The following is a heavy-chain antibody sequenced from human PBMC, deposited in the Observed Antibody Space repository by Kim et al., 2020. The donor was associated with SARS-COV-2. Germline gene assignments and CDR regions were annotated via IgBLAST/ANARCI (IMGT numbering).Heavy chain of an antibody. Sequence: GESLKISCKGSGYSFSSNWIGWVRQMPGKGLEWMGIIYPGDSDTRYSPSFQGQVTISADKSISTAYLQWSSLKASDTTMYYCARLVSGYDTYYYYGLDVWGQGTTVTVS. CDR2: IYPGDSDT. CDR3: ARLVSGYDTYYYYGLDV. CDR1: GYSFSSNW. J-gene: IGHJ6*02. D-gene: IGHD5-12*01. V-gene: IGHV5-51*01.